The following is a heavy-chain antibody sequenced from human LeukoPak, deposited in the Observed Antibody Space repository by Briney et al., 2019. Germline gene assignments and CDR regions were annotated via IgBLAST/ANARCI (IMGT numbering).Heavy chain of an antibody. V-gene: IGHV3-23*01. D-gene: IGHD1-26*01. J-gene: IGHJ4*02. Sequence: PGGSLRLSCAASGFTFSSYAMSWVRQAPRKGLEWVSTSSDTTYYTDSVRGRFTISRDNSKNTLYLQMNSLRAEDTAVYYCAKAGGVGSFDYWGQGTLVTVSS. CDR2: SSDTT. CDR1: GFTFSSYA. CDR3: AKAGGVGSFDY.